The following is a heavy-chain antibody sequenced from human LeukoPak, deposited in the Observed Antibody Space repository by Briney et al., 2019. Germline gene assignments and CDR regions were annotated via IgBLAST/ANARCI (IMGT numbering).Heavy chain of an antibody. CDR3: GRSGNGYGGEVFDY. V-gene: IGHV3-21*01. CDR2: ISSSSSYI. CDR1: GFTFSVYS. J-gene: IGHJ4*02. Sequence: GGSLRLSCAASGFTFSVYSMNWVRHAPGKGLEWVSSISSSSSYIYYADSMKGLFTISRDNAKNSLYLQMNSLRAEETAVNDCGRSGNGYGGEVFDYWGQGTLVTVSS. D-gene: IGHD4-23*01.